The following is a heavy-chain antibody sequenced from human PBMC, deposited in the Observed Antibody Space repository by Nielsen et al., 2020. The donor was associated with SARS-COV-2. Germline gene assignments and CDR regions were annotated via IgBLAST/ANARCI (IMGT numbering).Heavy chain of an antibody. D-gene: IGHD1-26*01. CDR2: IIPIFGTA. J-gene: IGHJ6*02. CDR3: ARGEWEPTDYYYYGMDV. CDR1: GYTFIGYY. Sequence: SVKVSCKASGYTFIGYYIHWVRQAPGQGLEWMGGIIPIFGTANYAQKFQGRVTITADKSTSTAYMELSSLRSEDTAVYYCARGEWEPTDYYYYGMDVWGQGTTVTVS. V-gene: IGHV1-69*06.